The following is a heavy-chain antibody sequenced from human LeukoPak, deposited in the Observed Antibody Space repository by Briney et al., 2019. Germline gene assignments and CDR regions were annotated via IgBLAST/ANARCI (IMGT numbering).Heavy chain of an antibody. V-gene: IGHV4-34*01. CDR1: GGSFSGYY. J-gene: IGHJ6*03. D-gene: IGHD3-10*01. CDR3: ARLMVRGLGYYYYMDV. Sequence: SETLSLTCAVYGGSFSGYYWSWIRQPPGKGLEWIGEINHSGSTNYNPSLKSRVTISVDTSKNQFSLKLSSVTAADTAVYYYARLMVRGLGYYYYMDVWGKGTTVTISS. CDR2: INHSGST.